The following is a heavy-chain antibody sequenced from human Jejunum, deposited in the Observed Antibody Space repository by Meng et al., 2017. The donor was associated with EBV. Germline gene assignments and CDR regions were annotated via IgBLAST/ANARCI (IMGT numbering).Heavy chain of an antibody. V-gene: IGHV3-74*01. CDR2: INSDGSSI. Sequence: EVQLLESGGGVVQPGGSLRLSCAASGFTFSNFLMHRVRQVPGKGLVWVSRINSDGSSISYADSVKGRFTISRDNAKNTLYLQMNSLRAEDTAVYYCAKHYDSGTYCLDYWGQGTLVTVAS. J-gene: IGHJ4*02. CDR1: GFTFSNFL. CDR3: AKHYDSGTYCLDY. D-gene: IGHD3-10*01.